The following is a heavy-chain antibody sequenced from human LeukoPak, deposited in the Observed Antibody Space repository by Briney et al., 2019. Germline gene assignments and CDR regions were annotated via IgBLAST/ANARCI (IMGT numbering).Heavy chain of an antibody. CDR2: VNWNGGST. CDR1: GFTFDDYG. V-gene: IGHV3-20*04. Sequence: GGSLRLSCAASGFTFDDYGMSWDRQAPGKGLEWVSGVNWNGGSTGYADSVKGRFTMSRDNAKNSLYLQMNSLRVEDTAVYYCARDSLSAGADYWGQGTLVTVSS. D-gene: IGHD6-19*01. J-gene: IGHJ4*02. CDR3: ARDSLSAGADY.